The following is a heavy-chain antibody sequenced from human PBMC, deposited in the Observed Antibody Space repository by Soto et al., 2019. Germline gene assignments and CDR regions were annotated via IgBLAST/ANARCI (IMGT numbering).Heavy chain of an antibody. CDR1: GYTFTNYY. J-gene: IGHJ5*02. CDR2: IYPPDSDT. Sequence: GESLKISCRASGYTFTNYYIAWVRQMPGKGLEWIGIIYPPDSDTRYSPSFQGQVTMLVDKSINTAYLQWSSLKASDTAMYYCARLGSLGVTTNNWFDPWGQGTQVTVSS. D-gene: IGHD4-17*01. V-gene: IGHV5-51*01. CDR3: ARLGSLGVTTNNWFDP.